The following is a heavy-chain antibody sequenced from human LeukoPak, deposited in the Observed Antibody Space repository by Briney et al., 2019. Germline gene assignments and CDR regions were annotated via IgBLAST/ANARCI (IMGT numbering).Heavy chain of an antibody. CDR3: ARDDYDILTGYPLPWDY. Sequence: SETLSLTCTVSGGSISSSSYYWGWIRQPPGKGLEWIGSIYYSGSTYYNPSLKRRVTISVDTSKNQFSLKPSSVTAADTAVYYCARDDYDILTGYPLPWDYWGQGTLVTVSS. CDR2: IYYSGST. J-gene: IGHJ4*02. CDR1: GGSISSSSYY. V-gene: IGHV4-39*07. D-gene: IGHD3-9*01.